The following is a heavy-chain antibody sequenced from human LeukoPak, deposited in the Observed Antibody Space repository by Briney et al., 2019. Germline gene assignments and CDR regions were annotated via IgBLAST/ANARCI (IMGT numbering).Heavy chain of an antibody. CDR3: AKGGDYYYYGMDV. V-gene: IGHV3-30-3*01. J-gene: IGHJ6*02. CDR2: ISYDGSNK. Sequence: PGRSLRLSCAASGFTFSSYAMHWVRQAPGKGLEWVAVISYDGSNKYYADSVKGRFTISRDNSKNTLYLQMNSLRAEDTAVYYCAKGGDYYYYGMDVWGQGTTVTVSS. CDR1: GFTFSSYA.